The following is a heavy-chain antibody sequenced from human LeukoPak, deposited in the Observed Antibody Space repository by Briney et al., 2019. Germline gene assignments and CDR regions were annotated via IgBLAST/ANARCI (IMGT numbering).Heavy chain of an antibody. J-gene: IGHJ4*02. D-gene: IGHD3-9*01. V-gene: IGHV3-74*01. CDR2: INSDGSST. CDR3: ARGGLYDIFDY. Sequence: GGSLRLSCAASGFSFSSYWMHWVRQGPGKGLVWVSRINSDGSSTSYADSVKGRFTISRDNAKNTLYLQMNSLRAEDTAVYYCARGGLYDIFDYWGQGTLVTVSS. CDR1: GFSFSSYW.